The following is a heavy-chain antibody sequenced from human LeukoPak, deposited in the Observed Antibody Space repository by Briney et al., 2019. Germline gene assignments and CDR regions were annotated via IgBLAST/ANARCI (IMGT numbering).Heavy chain of an antibody. J-gene: IGHJ4*02. Sequence: SETLSLTCAVYGGSFSGYYWSWIRQPPGKGLEWIGEINHSGSTNYNPSLKSRVTISVDTSKNQFSLKLSSVTAADTAVYYCARQKSGSEWFGELFFDYWGQGTLVTVSS. D-gene: IGHD3-10*01. V-gene: IGHV4-34*01. CDR2: INHSGST. CDR3: ARQKSGSEWFGELFFDY. CDR1: GGSFSGYY.